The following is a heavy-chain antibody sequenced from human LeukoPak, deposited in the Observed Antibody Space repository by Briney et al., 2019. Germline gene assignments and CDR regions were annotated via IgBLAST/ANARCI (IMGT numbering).Heavy chain of an antibody. CDR1: GFTFSSYS. V-gene: IGHV3-21*01. Sequence: GGSLRLPCAASGFTFSSYSMNWVRQAPGKGLEWVSSISSSSSYIYYADSVKGRFTISRDNAKNSLYLQMNSLRAEDTAVYYCASHRYCSSTSCSPAPFDYWGQGTLVTVSS. CDR2: ISSSSSYI. CDR3: ASHRYCSSTSCSPAPFDY. J-gene: IGHJ4*02. D-gene: IGHD2-2*01.